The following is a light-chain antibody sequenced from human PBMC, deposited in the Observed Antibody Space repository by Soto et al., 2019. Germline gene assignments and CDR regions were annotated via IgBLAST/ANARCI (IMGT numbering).Light chain of an antibody. CDR1: SSDVGSYNL. CDR2: EGS. V-gene: IGLV2-23*01. Sequence: QSVLTQPASVSGSPGQSITISCTGTSSDVGSYNLVSWYQQHPGKAPKLMIYEGSKRPSGVSNRFSGSKSGNTASLTISGLQAEDEADYYCCSYASNNRGVLGNGTKLTVL. J-gene: IGLJ1*01. CDR3: CSYASNNRGV.